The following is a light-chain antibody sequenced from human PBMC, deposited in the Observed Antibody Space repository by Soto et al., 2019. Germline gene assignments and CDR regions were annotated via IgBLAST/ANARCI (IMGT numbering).Light chain of an antibody. CDR1: SSDVGGYDY. J-gene: IGLJ1*01. CDR3: SSYAGNNNFCV. Sequence: QSVLTQPPSASGSPGQSVTISCIGTSSDVGGYDYVSWYQQHPGKAPKLIISEVTKRPSGVPDRFSGSKSGNTASLTVSGLQAEDEADYYCSSYAGNNNFCVFGTGTQLTVL. CDR2: EVT. V-gene: IGLV2-8*01.